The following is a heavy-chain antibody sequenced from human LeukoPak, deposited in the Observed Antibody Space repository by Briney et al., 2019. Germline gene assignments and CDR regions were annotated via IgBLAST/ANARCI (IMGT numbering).Heavy chain of an antibody. CDR2: IYYSGTT. D-gene: IGHD3-10*01. CDR3: AILARLTLIRGVTGYHSLDV. CDR1: GGSMDSFY. J-gene: IGHJ6*04. V-gene: IGHV4-59*01. Sequence: SETLSLTCTVSGGSMDSFYWSWIRHSPGGGLEWIGYIYYSGTTNYNPSLRSRLIISADTSKNQFSLKLISVTAADTAVYYCAILARLTLIRGVTGYHSLDVWGKGTKVTVSS.